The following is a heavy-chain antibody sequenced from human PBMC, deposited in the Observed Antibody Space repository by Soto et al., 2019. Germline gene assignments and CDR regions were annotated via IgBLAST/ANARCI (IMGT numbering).Heavy chain of an antibody. D-gene: IGHD3-3*01. J-gene: IGHJ3*02. CDR2: IIPILGIA. Sequence: SVKVSCKASGGTFSSYTISWVRQAPGQGLEWMGRIIPILGIANYAQKFQGRVTITADKSTSTAYMELSSLRSEDTAVYYCARDREYYDFWSGSRSSPDAFDIWGQGTMVTVSS. CDR3: ARDREYYDFWSGSRSSPDAFDI. CDR1: GGTFSSYT. V-gene: IGHV1-69*04.